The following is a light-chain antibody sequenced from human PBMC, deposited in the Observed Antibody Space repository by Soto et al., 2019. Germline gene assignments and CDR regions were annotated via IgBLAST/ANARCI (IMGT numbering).Light chain of an antibody. J-gene: IGKJ2*01. CDR3: QQYHNWPPQYT. CDR2: GAS. Sequence: EIVMTQSPATLSVSPGERATLSCRASQTISSNLAWYQQKPGQAPRLLIHGASTRATGVPARFSGCGSGTXXXXXXXSLPYEDLAVYYCQQYHNWPPQYTFGQGTKLQSK. V-gene: IGKV3-15*01. CDR1: QTISSN.